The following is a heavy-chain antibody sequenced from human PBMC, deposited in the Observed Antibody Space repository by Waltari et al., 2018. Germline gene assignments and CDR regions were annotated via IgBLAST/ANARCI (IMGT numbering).Heavy chain of an antibody. V-gene: IGHV3-23*01. D-gene: IGHD6-19*01. CDR2: ISGRGGST. CDR3: ARDLGPGIAVAGTEGC. Sequence: EVQLLESGGGLVQPGGSLRLSCAASGFTFSTFAMNWVRQAPGKGLEWVLGISGRGGSTYYADSVKGRFTISRDNSKNTLYRQMNTLRVEDTAVYYCARDLGPGIAVAGTEGCWGQGTLVTVSS. J-gene: IGHJ4*02. CDR1: GFTFSTFA.